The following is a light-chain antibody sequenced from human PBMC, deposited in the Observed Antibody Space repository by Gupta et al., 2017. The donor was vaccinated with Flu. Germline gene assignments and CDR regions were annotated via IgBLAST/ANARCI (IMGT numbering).Light chain of an antibody. CDR1: SRDIGTHKL. Sequence: SITISCTGTSRDIGTHKLVSWDQQHPGKAPKLVISEVSERPSGVSNRSSGSKSGNTASLTISGRQAEDEADYYCCSYAGSSTFVFGTGTKVTVL. CDR2: EVS. J-gene: IGLJ1*01. V-gene: IGLV2-23*02. CDR3: CSYAGSSTFV.